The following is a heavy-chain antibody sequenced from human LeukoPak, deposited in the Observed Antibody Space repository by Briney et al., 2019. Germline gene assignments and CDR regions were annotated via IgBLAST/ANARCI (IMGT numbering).Heavy chain of an antibody. CDR1: GYTFTSYG. Sequence: ASVKVSCKASGYTFTSYGISWVRQAPGQGLEWMGRIIPIFGIANYAQKFQGRVTITADKSTSTAYMELSSLRSEDTAVYYCAREVRDGYNPYFDYRGQGTLVTVSS. J-gene: IGHJ4*02. CDR2: IIPIFGIA. V-gene: IGHV1-69*04. CDR3: AREVRDGYNPYFDY. D-gene: IGHD5-24*01.